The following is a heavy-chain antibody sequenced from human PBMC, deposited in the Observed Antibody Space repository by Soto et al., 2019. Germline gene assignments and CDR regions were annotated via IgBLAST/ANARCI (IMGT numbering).Heavy chain of an antibody. D-gene: IGHD6-6*01. CDR2: INHSGST. Sequence: SETLSLTSAVYGGSFSGYDWSWIRQPPGKGLEWIGEINHSGSTNYNPSLKSRVTISVDTSKNQFSLKLSSVTAADTAVYYCARTASVGAARLYYFDYWGQGTLVTVSS. J-gene: IGHJ4*02. CDR3: ARTASVGAARLYYFDY. V-gene: IGHV4-34*01. CDR1: GGSFSGYD.